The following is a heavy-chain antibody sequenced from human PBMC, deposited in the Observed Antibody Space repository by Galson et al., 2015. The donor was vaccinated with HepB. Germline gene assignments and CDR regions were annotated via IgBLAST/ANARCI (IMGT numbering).Heavy chain of an antibody. V-gene: IGHV6-1*01. J-gene: IGHJ5*02. CDR2: TYYRSKWYN. D-gene: IGHD3-22*01. Sequence: CAISGDSVSSNTAAWNWIRQSPSRGPEWLGRTYYRSKWYNDFAASVKSRITINPDTSKNQFSLQLNSVTPEDTAVYYCARNYDTSGYQLNWFDPWGQGILVTVSS. CDR1: GDSVSSNTAA. CDR3: ARNYDTSGYQLNWFDP.